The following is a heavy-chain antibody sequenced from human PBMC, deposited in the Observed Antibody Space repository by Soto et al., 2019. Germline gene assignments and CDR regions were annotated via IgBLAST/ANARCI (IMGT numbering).Heavy chain of an antibody. J-gene: IGHJ6*04. CDR1: GGTFSSYA. D-gene: IGHD3-3*01. V-gene: IGHV1-69*01. CDR3: AAGQLFEWLLGQVYYYYGMDV. Sequence: QVQLVQSGAEVKKPGSSVKVSCKASGGTFSSYAISWVRQAPGQVLEWMVGIIPIFGTANYAQKFQGRVTITADESTSTAYMELSSLRSEDTAVYYCAAGQLFEWLLGQVYYYYGMDVWGKGTTVTVSS. CDR2: IIPIFGTA.